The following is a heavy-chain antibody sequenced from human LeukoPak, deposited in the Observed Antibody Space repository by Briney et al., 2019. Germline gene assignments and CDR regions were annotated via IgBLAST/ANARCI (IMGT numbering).Heavy chain of an antibody. CDR3: AREGNCSSTSCNGWFDP. V-gene: IGHV4-39*07. D-gene: IGHD2-2*01. CDR1: GGSISSSSYY. Sequence: SETLSLTCTVSGGSISSSSYYWGWLRQPPGKGLEWIGSIYHSGSTYYNPSLKSRVTISVDTSKNQFSLKLSSVTAADTAVYYCAREGNCSSTSCNGWFDPWGQGTLVTVSS. J-gene: IGHJ5*02. CDR2: IYHSGST.